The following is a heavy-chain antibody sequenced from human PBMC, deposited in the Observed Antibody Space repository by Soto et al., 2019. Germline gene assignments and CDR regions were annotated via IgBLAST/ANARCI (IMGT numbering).Heavy chain of an antibody. J-gene: IGHJ4*02. D-gene: IGHD6-19*01. CDR1: GGSITSGGIY. V-gene: IGHV4-31*03. Sequence: QVKLQESGPGLVQPAQTLSLSCTVSGGSITSGGIYWSWLRQHPRQGLEWIGYIYHSASTTYNPSLTSRVTISVDTSKNQFSLTVTRLTVADTAVYYCARFNSRSGTEYFDYSGQGTLVTVSS. CDR3: ARFNSRSGTEYFDY. CDR2: IYHSAST.